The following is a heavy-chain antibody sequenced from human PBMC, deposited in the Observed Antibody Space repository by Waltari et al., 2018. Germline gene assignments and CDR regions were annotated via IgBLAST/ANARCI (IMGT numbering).Heavy chain of an antibody. CDR2: ISWNSGSI. CDR1: GFTFDDYA. V-gene: IGHV3-9*01. Sequence: EVQLVESGGGLVQPGRSLRLSCAASGFTFDDYAMHWVRQAPGKGLEWVSGISWNSGSIGYADSVKGGFTISRDNAKNSLYLQMNSLRAEDTALYYCAKDNGHSSSDREAFDIWGQGTMVTVSS. CDR3: AKDNGHSSSDREAFDI. D-gene: IGHD6-6*01. J-gene: IGHJ3*02.